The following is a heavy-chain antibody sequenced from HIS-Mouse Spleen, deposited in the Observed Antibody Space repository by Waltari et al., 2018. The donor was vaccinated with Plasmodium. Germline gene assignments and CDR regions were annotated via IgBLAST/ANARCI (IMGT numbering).Heavy chain of an antibody. CDR1: GFTFGSAW. CDR3: TTGLGAFDI. J-gene: IGHJ3*02. Sequence: EVQLVESGGGLVKPGGSLRLSCAAYGFTFGSAWMVWVRQAPGKGLEWVGRIKSKTDGRTTDYAAPVKGRFTISRDDSKNTLYLQMNSLKTEDTAVYYCTTGLGAFDIWGQGTMVTVSS. CDR2: IKSKTDGRTT. V-gene: IGHV3-15*01.